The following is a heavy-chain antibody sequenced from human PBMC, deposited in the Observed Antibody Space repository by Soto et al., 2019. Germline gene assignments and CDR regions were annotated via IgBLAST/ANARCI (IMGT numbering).Heavy chain of an antibody. J-gene: IGHJ4*02. D-gene: IGHD3-22*01. CDR2: ISGSGSTM. CDR1: GFTFSSYA. CDR3: AKVLYYYDSSGYYYFDY. Sequence: EVQLLESGGGLVQPGGSLRISCAASGFTFSSYAVSWVRQAPGKGPEWISSISGSGSTMYYADSVKRRFTISRDKSKNTLYLQMSSLRAEDTAVYYCAKVLYYYDSSGYYYFDYWGQGTLVTVST. V-gene: IGHV3-23*01.